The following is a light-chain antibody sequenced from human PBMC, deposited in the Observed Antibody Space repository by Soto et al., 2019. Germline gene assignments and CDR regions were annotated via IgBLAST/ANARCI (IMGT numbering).Light chain of an antibody. CDR3: QQTSSNPRT. CDR1: QTIVTY. V-gene: IGKV1-39*01. Sequence: DIQMTQSPSSLSASVGDRVTITCRASQTIVTYLNWYQQKPGNAPKLLIYAASNLHNGVPSRFSGSGSGTDFTLTISSLQPEDFATYFCQQTSSNPRTFGHGTKVDI. CDR2: AAS. J-gene: IGKJ1*01.